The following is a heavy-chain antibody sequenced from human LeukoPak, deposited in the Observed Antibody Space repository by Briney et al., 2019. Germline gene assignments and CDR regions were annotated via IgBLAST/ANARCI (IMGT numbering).Heavy chain of an antibody. D-gene: IGHD3-10*01. J-gene: IGHJ4*02. Sequence: TGGSLRLSCAASGFTFDDYSMHWVRQGPGKGLEWVSVISWDGGSTSYADSVKGRFTISRDNAKNSLHLQMNSLRAEDTAVYYCASGRGFIIDQWGQGTPVTVSS. CDR1: GFTFDDYS. CDR3: ASGRGFIIDQ. V-gene: IGHV3-43*01. CDR2: ISWDGGST.